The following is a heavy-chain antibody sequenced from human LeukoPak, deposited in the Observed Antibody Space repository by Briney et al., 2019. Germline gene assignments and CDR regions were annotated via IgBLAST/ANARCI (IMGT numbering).Heavy chain of an antibody. CDR1: AGSISSYY. CDR3: ARDTFWSGYPDGMDV. V-gene: IGHV4-59*01. D-gene: IGHD3-3*01. Sequence: SETLSLTCTVSAGSISSYYWSWIRQPPGKGLEWIGYIYYSGSTSYNPSLKSRVTISVDTSKNQFSLKLSSVTAADTAVYYCARDTFWSGYPDGMDVWGQGTTVTVSS. CDR2: IYYSGST. J-gene: IGHJ6*02.